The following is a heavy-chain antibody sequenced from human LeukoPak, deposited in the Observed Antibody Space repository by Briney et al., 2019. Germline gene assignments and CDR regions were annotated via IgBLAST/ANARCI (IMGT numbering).Heavy chain of an antibody. CDR3: ARASYDFWSGYYTDDWNNWFDP. D-gene: IGHD3-3*01. CDR1: GGSISSYY. CDR2: IYYSGST. Sequence: PSETLSLTCTVSGGSISSYYWSWIRQPPGKGLEWIGYIYYSGSTNYNPSLKSRVTISVDTSKNQFSLKLSSVTAADTAAYYCARASYDFWSGYYTDDWNNWFDPWGQGTLVTVSS. V-gene: IGHV4-59*01. J-gene: IGHJ5*02.